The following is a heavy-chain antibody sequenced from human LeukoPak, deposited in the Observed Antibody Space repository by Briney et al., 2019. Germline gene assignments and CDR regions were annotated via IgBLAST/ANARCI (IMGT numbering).Heavy chain of an antibody. V-gene: IGHV3-48*02. D-gene: IGHD1-26*01. J-gene: IGHJ4*02. CDR2: MTASGNTI. CDR3: ARVGGATAVTMYFEY. CDR1: GITFSGYS. Sequence: GGSLRLSCVVSGITFSGYSMIWVRQAPGKGLEWLSFMTASGNTIFYAESVKERFTISRDNAKKTLYLQMNSLRDEDTAVYYCARVGGATAVTMYFEYWGQGTLVTVSS.